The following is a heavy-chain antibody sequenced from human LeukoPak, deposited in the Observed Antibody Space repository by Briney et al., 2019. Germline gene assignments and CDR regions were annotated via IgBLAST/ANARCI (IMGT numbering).Heavy chain of an antibody. V-gene: IGHV1-69*06. CDR1: GGTFSSYA. J-gene: IGHJ6*03. Sequence: SVKVSCKASGGTFSSYAISWVRQAPGQGLEWMGGIIPIFGTANYAQKFQGRVTITADKSTSTAYMELSSLRSEDTAVYYCARMRRYYYYYMDVWGNGTTVTVSS. CDR3: ARMRRYYYYYMDV. CDR2: IIPIFGTA.